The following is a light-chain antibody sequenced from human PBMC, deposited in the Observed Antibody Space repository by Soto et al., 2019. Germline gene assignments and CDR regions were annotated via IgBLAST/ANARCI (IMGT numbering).Light chain of an antibody. CDR2: AAS. CDR1: QSISSW. CDR3: QQSYIIPRT. V-gene: IGKV1-39*01. Sequence: DTQMTQSPSTLSASVGDRVTITCRASQSISSWLAWYQQKSGKAPELLIYAASNLQSGVPPRFSGSGSGTEFALIITSLQPEDSATYYCQQSYIIPRTFGQGTKVDI. J-gene: IGKJ2*02.